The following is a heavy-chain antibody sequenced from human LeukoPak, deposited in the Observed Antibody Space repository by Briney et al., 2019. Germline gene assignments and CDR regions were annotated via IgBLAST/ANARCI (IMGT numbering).Heavy chain of an antibody. D-gene: IGHD5-18*01. CDR1: GGSISYYY. CDR3: AGNTAMVTLHWFDP. CDR2: IYTSGRT. J-gene: IGHJ5*02. Sequence: SETLSLTCTVSGGSISYYYWNWIRQPAGKGLEWIGRIYTSGRTYYNPSLKSRVSMSVDTSKNQFSLKLSSVTAADTAVYYCAGNTAMVTLHWFDPWGQGTLVTVSS. V-gene: IGHV4-4*07.